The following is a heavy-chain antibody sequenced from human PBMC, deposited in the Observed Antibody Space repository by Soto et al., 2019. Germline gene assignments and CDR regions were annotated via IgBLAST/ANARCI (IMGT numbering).Heavy chain of an antibody. Sequence: PSETLSLTCTVSGGSMRNYFWTWIRQTPGKGLEWIGYIHYSGATSFFSSYNPSLRGRVTISEDTSKNQFSLKLSSVTAADTAVYYCARAWPPFITTFGAWFDPWGQGTLVTVSS. D-gene: IGHD3-3*01. V-gene: IGHV4-59*01. CDR2: IHYSGATSFFS. J-gene: IGHJ5*02. CDR3: ARAWPPFITTFGAWFDP. CDR1: GGSMRNYF.